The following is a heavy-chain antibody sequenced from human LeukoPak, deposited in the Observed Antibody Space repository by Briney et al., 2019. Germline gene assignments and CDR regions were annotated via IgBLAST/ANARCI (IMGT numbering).Heavy chain of an antibody. V-gene: IGHV3-21*04. CDR2: ISSSSSYI. CDR3: ATAYSGYALPNY. J-gene: IGHJ4*02. D-gene: IGHD5-12*01. Sequence: GGSLRLSCAASGFTFSSYSMNWVRQAPGKGLEWVSSISSSSSYIYYADSVKGRFTISRDNAKNSLYLQMNSLRAEDTAVYYCATAYSGYALPNYWGQGTLVTVSS. CDR1: GFTFSSYS.